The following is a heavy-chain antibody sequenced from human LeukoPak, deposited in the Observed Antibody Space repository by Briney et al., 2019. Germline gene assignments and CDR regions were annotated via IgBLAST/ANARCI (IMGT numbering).Heavy chain of an antibody. D-gene: IGHD2-15*01. J-gene: IGHJ4*02. V-gene: IGHV1-46*01. CDR3: ARGCSGGSCYRLFDY. CDR2: INPSGGST. CDR1: GYTFTSYY. Sequence: GASVKVSCKASGYTFTSYYMHWVRQAPGQGLEWMGIINPSGGSTSYAQKFQGRVTMTRDTSTSTVYVELSSLRSEDTAVYYCARGCSGGSCYRLFDYWGQGTLVTVSS.